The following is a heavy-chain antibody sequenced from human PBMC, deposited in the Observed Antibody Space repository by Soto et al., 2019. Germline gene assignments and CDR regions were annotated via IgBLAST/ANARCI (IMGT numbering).Heavy chain of an antibody. V-gene: IGHV4-39*01. J-gene: IGHJ3*02. Sequence: SDTLSLTCTVSGGSISSSSYYWGWIRQPPGKGLEWIVSIYYSGSTYYNPSLKSRVTISVDTSKNQFSLKLSSVTAADTAVYYCARHVNPWAQGAFDIWGQGTMVT. CDR3: ARHVNPWAQGAFDI. CDR1: GGSISSSSYY. CDR2: IYYSGST. D-gene: IGHD7-27*01.